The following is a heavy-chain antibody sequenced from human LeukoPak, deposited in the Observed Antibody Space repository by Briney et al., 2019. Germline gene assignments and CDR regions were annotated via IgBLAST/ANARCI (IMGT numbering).Heavy chain of an antibody. CDR2: ISSSSSYM. CDR1: GFTFSSYE. J-gene: IGHJ6*04. V-gene: IGHV3-21*01. D-gene: IGHD6-19*01. Sequence: GGSRRLSCAASGFTFSSYEMNWVRQAPGKGLEWVSSISSSSSYMYYADSLKGRFTISRDNAKNSLYLQMNSLRAEDTAVYYCARVGKAVAAPLDVWGKGTTVTVSS. CDR3: ARVGKAVAAPLDV.